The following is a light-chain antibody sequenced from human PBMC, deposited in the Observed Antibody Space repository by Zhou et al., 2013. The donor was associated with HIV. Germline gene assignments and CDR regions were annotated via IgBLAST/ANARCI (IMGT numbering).Light chain of an antibody. CDR1: QSLLHSNGYNY. J-gene: IGKJ2*01. CDR3: MQGLQTPPMYT. CDR2: LGS. V-gene: IGKV2-28*01. Sequence: DIVMTQSPLSLPVTPGEPASISCSSSQSLLHSNGYNYLDWYLQKPGQSPQLLIYLGSNRASGVPDRFSGSGSGTDFTLKISRVEAEDVGVYYCMQGLQTPPMYTFGQGTKLEIK.